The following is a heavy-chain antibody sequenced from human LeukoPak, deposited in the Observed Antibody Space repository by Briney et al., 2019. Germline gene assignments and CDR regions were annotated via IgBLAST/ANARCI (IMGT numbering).Heavy chain of an antibody. J-gene: IGHJ3*02. Sequence: GESLEISCTGSGNSFTTYWIVWVRQMPGKGLEWMGIIYPGDSDTTYSPSFQGQVTISADKSISTAYLQWSSLKASDSAMYYCGRIPAAGSLKGSFDIWGQGTMVTVSS. CDR1: GNSFTTYW. D-gene: IGHD6-13*01. V-gene: IGHV5-51*01. CDR2: IYPGDSDT. CDR3: GRIPAAGSLKGSFDI.